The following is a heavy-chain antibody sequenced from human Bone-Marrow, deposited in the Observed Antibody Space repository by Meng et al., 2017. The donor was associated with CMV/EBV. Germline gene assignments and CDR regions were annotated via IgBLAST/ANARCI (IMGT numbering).Heavy chain of an antibody. CDR1: GGSFSGYY. D-gene: IGHD2-2*02. J-gene: IGHJ4*02. CDR2: INHSGST. Sequence: SETLSLTCAVYGGSFSGYYWSWIRQPPGKGLEWIGEINHSGSTNYNPSLKSRVTISVDTSKNQFSLKLSSVTAADTAVYYCARGRCSSTSCYTPYCGQRTLVTVSS. CDR3: ARGRCSSTSCYTPY. V-gene: IGHV4-34*01.